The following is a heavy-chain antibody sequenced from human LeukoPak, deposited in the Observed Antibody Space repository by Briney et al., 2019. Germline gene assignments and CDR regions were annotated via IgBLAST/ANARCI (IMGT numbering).Heavy chain of an antibody. CDR2: IYSGGDA. CDR3: ARMIYDFWSAYYYYYMDV. D-gene: IGHD3-3*01. J-gene: IGHJ6*03. V-gene: IGHV3-66*01. CDR1: GFTVSSNY. Sequence: GGSLRLSCAASGFTVSSNYMSWVRQAPGKGLEWISVIYSGGDAYYTDSVKDRFIISRDNSKSTLYLQMNSLRAEDTAVYYCARMIYDFWSAYYYYYMDVWGKGTTVTVSS.